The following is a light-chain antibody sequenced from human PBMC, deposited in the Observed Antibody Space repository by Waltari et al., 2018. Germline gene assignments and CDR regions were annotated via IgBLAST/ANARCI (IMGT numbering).Light chain of an antibody. J-gene: IGKJ2*03. V-gene: IGKV1-17*01. CDR2: SAS. CDR1: QGISTS. CDR3: LQYSSVPYS. Sequence: DIQMTQSPSSLSASAGGTVTITCRASQGISTSLSWYQQKPGQSPKRLIHSASKLETGVPSRFSGSGSGTDFTLTISSLQPEDFTTYYCLQYSSVPYSFGQGTKVEIK.